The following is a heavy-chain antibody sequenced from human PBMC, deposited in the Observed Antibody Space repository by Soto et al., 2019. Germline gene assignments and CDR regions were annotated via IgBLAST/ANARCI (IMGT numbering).Heavy chain of an antibody. CDR2: INHSGST. Sequence: SETLSLTCAVYGGSFSGYFWTWIRQPPGTGLEWIGEINHSGSTNYNPSLKSRVTISVDTSKNQFSPKLTSVTAADTAVYYCARDKITGLFDYWGQGTLVTVS. CDR3: ARDKITGLFDY. D-gene: IGHD2-8*02. V-gene: IGHV4-34*01. CDR1: GGSFSGYF. J-gene: IGHJ4*02.